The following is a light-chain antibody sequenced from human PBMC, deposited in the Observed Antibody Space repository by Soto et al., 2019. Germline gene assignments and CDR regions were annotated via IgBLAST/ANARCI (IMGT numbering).Light chain of an antibody. V-gene: IGKV1-5*01. Sequence: DIQMTQSPPALSASVGDRVTITCRASQSVNTRLAWYQQKPGKAPKLLIHDASSLQTGVPSRFSGSGSGTEFTLTISSLQPDDFATYYCQQYQSYSETFGHVTKVAIK. J-gene: IGKJ1*01. CDR1: QSVNTR. CDR3: QQYQSYSET. CDR2: DAS.